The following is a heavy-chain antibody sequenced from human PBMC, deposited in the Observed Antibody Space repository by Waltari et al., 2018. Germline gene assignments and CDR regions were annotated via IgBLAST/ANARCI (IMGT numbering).Heavy chain of an antibody. J-gene: IGHJ4*02. CDR1: GYTFTGDY. CDR2: INPKRCGT. V-gene: IGHV1-2*02. CDR3: ARDGCSGGSCYPY. Sequence: QVQLVQSGAEVKKPGASVKVSCKASGYTFTGDYIHWVRQAPGQGLEWRGGINPKRCGTNYAQKFQGRVTMTRDTSISTAYMELSRLRSDDTAVYYCARDGCSGGSCYPYWGQGTLVTVSS. D-gene: IGHD2-15*01.